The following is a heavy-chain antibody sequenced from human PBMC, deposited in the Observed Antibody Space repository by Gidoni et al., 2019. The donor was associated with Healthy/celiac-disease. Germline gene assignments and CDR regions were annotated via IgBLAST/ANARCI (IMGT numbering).Heavy chain of an antibody. J-gene: IGHJ6*03. CDR2: IYYSGST. Sequence: QLQLQESGPGLVKPSETLSLTCTGSGGSISSSSYYWGWIRQPPGKGLEWIGSIYYSGSTYYNPSLKSRVTISVDTSKNQFSLKLSSVTAADTAVYYCARQSWHYMDVWGKGTTVTVSS. CDR3: ARQSWHYMDV. CDR1: GGSISSSSYY. V-gene: IGHV4-39*01.